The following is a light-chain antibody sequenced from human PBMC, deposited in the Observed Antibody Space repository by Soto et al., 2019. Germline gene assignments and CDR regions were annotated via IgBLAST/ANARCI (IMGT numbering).Light chain of an antibody. V-gene: IGKV3-15*01. CDR1: QSVSTTY. CDR3: QQYNNWPPTWT. Sequence: EIVMTQSPATLSLSPGERAALYCRASQSVSTTYLAWYQQKPGQAPRLLIYGASTRATGIPARFSGSGSGTEFTLTISSLQSEDFAVYYCQQYNNWPPTWTFGQGTKVEIK. J-gene: IGKJ1*01. CDR2: GAS.